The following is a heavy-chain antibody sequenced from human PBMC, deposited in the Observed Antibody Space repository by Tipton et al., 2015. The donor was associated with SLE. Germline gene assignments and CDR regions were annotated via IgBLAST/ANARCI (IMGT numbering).Heavy chain of an antibody. CDR2: IDYSGRT. CDR1: GGSFSGYH. J-gene: IGHJ4*02. D-gene: IGHD5-12*01. CDR3: ARRTSGYAPDY. Sequence: TLSLTCAVYGGSFSGYHWTWIRQPPGKGLEWIGSIDYSGRTYYTPSLKSQLTISVDTSENQFSLKLNSVTAADTAFYYCARRTSGYAPDYWGQGTLVTVSS. V-gene: IGHV4-34*01.